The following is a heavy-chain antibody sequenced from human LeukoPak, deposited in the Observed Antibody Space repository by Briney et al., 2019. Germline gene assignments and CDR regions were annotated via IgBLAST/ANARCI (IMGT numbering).Heavy chain of an antibody. CDR3: ATSYSSSSVDFDY. Sequence: PSETLSLTCAVSGYSISSGYYWGWIRQPPGKGLEWIGTIYHGGTIYYNPSLKSRVTISVDTSKNQFSLKLSSVTAADTAVYYCATSYSSSSVDFDYWGQGTLVTVSA. CDR2: IYHGGTI. D-gene: IGHD6-6*01. CDR1: GYSISSGYY. J-gene: IGHJ4*02. V-gene: IGHV4-38-2*01.